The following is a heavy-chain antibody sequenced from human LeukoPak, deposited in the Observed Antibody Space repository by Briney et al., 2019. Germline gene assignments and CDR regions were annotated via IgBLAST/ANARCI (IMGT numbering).Heavy chain of an antibody. CDR3: AKSIPPGVRMIVVVSPGVGY. D-gene: IGHD3-22*01. CDR2: ISGSGGST. CDR1: GFTFSSYA. V-gene: IGHV3-23*01. Sequence: PGGSLRLSCAASGFTFSSYAMSWVRQAPGKGLEWVSAISGSGGSTYYADSVKGRFTISRDNSKNTLYLQMNSLRAEDTAVYYCAKSIPPGVRMIVVVSPGVGYWGQGTLVTVSS. J-gene: IGHJ4*02.